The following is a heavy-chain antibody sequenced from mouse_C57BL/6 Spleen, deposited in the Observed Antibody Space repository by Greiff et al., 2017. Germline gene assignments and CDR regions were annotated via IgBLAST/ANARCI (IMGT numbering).Heavy chain of an antibody. CDR1: GYSFTDYN. D-gene: IGHD1-1*01. CDR3: ASAELLRSYYYAMNY. Sequence: EVQLQQSGPELVKPGASVKISCKASGYSFTDYNMNWVKQSNGKSLEWIGVINPNYGTTSYNQKFKGKATLTVDQSSSTAYMQLNSLTSEDSAGYYCASAELLRSYYYAMNYWGQGTSVTVSS. V-gene: IGHV1-39*01. J-gene: IGHJ4*01. CDR2: INPNYGTT.